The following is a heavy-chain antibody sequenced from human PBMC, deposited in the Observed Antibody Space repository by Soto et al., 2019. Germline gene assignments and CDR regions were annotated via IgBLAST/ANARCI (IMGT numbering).Heavy chain of an antibody. J-gene: IGHJ4*02. CDR2: INHSGST. V-gene: IGHV4-34*01. CDR1: GGSFSGYY. CDR3: ARGRALNYYDSSGYYLLFDY. D-gene: IGHD3-22*01. Sequence: SETLSLTCAVYGGSFSGYYWSWIRQPPGKGLEWIGEINHSGSTNYNPSLKSRVTISVDTSKNQFSLKLSSVTAADTAVYYCARGRALNYYDSSGYYLLFDYWGQGTLVTVSS.